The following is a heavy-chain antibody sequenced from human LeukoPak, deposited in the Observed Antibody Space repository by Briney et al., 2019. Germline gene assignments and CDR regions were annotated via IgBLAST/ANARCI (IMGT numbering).Heavy chain of an antibody. D-gene: IGHD3-10*01. CDR2: FDPEDGET. J-gene: IGHJ6*02. Sequence: ASVKVSCKASGYTFSSYTMNWVRQAPGKGLEWMGGFDPEDGETIYAQKFQGRVTMTEDTSTDTAYMELSSLRSEDTAVYYCATGTQLTMVRGVIAYYYYGMDVWGQGTTVTVSS. CDR1: GYTFSSYT. V-gene: IGHV1-24*01. CDR3: ATGTQLTMVRGVIAYYYYGMDV.